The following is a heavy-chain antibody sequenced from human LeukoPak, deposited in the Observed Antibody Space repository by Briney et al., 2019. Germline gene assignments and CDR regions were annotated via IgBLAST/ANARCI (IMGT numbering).Heavy chain of an antibody. J-gene: IGHJ6*03. CDR1: GGSITGYY. Sequence: SETLSFTCTVSGGSITGYYGSWIRQPPGKGLEWIGYIYYSGSTNYNPSLKSRVTISVDTSKNQFSLKLSSVTAADTAVYYCARSTDFWSGYYYYYYYMDVWGKGTTVTVSS. V-gene: IGHV4-59*01. CDR3: ARSTDFWSGYYYYYYYMDV. CDR2: IYYSGST. D-gene: IGHD3-3*01.